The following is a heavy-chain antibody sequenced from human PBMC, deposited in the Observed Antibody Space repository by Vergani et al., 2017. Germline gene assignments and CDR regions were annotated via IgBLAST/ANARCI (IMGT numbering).Heavy chain of an antibody. Sequence: EVQLLESGGGLVQPGGSLRLSCAASGFTFSSYAMSWVRQAPGKGLEWVSAISGSTIYYADSVKGRFTISRDNAKNSLYLQMNSLRAEDTAVYYCARDITGKVADAFDIWGQGTMVTVSS. J-gene: IGHJ3*02. V-gene: IGHV3-23*01. CDR2: ISGSTI. CDR1: GFTFSSYA. D-gene: IGHD1-20*01. CDR3: ARDITGKVADAFDI.